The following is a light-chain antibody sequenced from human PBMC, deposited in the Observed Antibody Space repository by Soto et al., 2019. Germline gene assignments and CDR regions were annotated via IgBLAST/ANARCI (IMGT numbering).Light chain of an antibody. CDR3: QQLNSYPSIT. J-gene: IGKJ5*01. Sequence: DIQMTQSPFSLSASVGDRVTITCRASQSISRDLNWYQQKPGKAPKLLISAASTLQSGVPSRLSGSGSGTDFTLTISSLQPEDFATYYCQQLNSYPSITFGQGTRLEIK. V-gene: IGKV1-9*01. CDR2: AAS. CDR1: QSISRD.